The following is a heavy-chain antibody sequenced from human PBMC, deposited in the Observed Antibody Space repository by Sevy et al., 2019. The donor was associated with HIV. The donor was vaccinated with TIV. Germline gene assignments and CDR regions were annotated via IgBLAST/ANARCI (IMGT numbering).Heavy chain of an antibody. V-gene: IGHV3-23*01. CDR2: VTSDGTT. J-gene: IGHJ4*02. CDR3: AGGDTTMITDLDY. CDR1: GLTLTTTG. D-gene: IGHD3-16*01. Sequence: GGSLRLSCAASGLTLTTTGMSWVRQAPGKGLEWFAGVTSDGTTYYADSVRDRFTVSRDNSKNTQYLQLNSLRADDTSEFYCAGGDTTMITDLDYWGQGTLVTVSS.